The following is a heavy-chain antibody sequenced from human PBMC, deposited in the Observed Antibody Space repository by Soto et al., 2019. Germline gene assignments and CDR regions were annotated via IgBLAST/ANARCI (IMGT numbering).Heavy chain of an antibody. Sequence: LSLTCTVSGGSMSSYYWTWLRQSPGRGLEWIGYISYSGSTYYNPSLKSRVTISADTSKNQFSLRMNSMIAADTAVYYCARADPDASVGYWGQGTLVTVSS. CDR3: ARADPDASVGY. J-gene: IGHJ4*02. V-gene: IGHV4-59*01. CDR2: ISYSGST. D-gene: IGHD2-15*01. CDR1: GGSMSSYY.